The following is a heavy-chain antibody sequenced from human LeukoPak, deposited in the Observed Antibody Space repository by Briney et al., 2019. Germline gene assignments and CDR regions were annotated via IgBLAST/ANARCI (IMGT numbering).Heavy chain of an antibody. Sequence: ASVKVSCKASGGTFSSYAISWVRQAPGQRLEWMGWINAGNGNTKYSQKFQGRVTITRDTSASTAYMELSSLRSEDTAVYYCARDRRGGRGFSYNWFDPWGQGTLDTVSS. D-gene: IGHD3-10*01. J-gene: IGHJ5*02. V-gene: IGHV1-3*01. CDR2: INAGNGNT. CDR3: ARDRRGGRGFSYNWFDP. CDR1: GGTFSSYA.